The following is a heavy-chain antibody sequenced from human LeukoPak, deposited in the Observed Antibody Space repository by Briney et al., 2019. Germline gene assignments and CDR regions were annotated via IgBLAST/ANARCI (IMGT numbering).Heavy chain of an antibody. D-gene: IGHD6-13*01. V-gene: IGHV7-4-1*02. CDR2: INTNTGNP. CDR1: GYTFTSYA. J-gene: IGHJ6*02. Sequence: ASVKVSCKASGYTFTSYAMNWVRQAPGQGLEWMGWINTNTGNPTYAQGSTGRFVFSLDTSVSTAYLQISSLKAEDTAVYYCARDGAIAAAGTHYYYGMDVWGQGTTVTVSS. CDR3: ARDGAIAAAGTHYYYGMDV.